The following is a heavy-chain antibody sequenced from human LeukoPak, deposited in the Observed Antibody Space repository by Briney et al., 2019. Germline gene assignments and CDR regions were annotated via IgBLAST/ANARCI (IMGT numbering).Heavy chain of an antibody. CDR1: RFTFSSYA. Sequence: GGSLRLSCAPSRFTFSSYAMSWVRQAPGKGLEWVSAISGSGGSTYYADSVKGRFTISRDNSKNTLYLQMNSLRAEDTAVYYCAKFQVVVVAAPFDYWGQGTLVTVSS. V-gene: IGHV3-23*01. J-gene: IGHJ4*02. D-gene: IGHD2-15*01. CDR2: ISGSGGST. CDR3: AKFQVVVVAAPFDY.